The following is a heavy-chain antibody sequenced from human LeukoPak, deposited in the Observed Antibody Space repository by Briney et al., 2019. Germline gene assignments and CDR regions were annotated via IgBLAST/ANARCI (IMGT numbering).Heavy chain of an antibody. CDR1: AAPITSYY. Sequence: SETLSLTCTVSAAPITSYYWSWIRQPPGKGLEWIGDINYSGSTNYNPSLKSRVAISVDTSKNQVSLRLSSVTAADTAVYYCARGGSIVGATQHDAFDIWGQGTVVSVS. CDR2: INYSGST. CDR3: ARGGSIVGATQHDAFDI. D-gene: IGHD1-26*01. J-gene: IGHJ3*02. V-gene: IGHV4-59*01.